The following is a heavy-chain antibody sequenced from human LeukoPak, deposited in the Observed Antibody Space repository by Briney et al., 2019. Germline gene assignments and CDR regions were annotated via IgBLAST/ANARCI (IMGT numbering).Heavy chain of an antibody. D-gene: IGHD3-9*01. CDR1: AFIFSGHW. CDR3: AKWGPYDILTGRIN. Sequence: GSLRLSCEGSAFIFSGHWMNWVRQTPGKGLEWVASIKEDGSERQYVDSVKGRFSISRDNTKGSLLLQLNSLRAEDTAVYYCAKWGPYDILTGRINWGQGTLVTVSS. J-gene: IGHJ4*02. V-gene: IGHV3-7*03. CDR2: IKEDGSER.